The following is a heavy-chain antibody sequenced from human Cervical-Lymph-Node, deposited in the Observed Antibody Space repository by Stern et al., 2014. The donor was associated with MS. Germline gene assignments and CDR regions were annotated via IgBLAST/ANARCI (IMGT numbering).Heavy chain of an antibody. CDR1: GFSLSTSGMR. J-gene: IGHJ4*02. V-gene: IGHV2-70*04. CDR3: ARSPPYYEFWNDYYYFDY. D-gene: IGHD3-3*01. CDR2: IDWDDDK. Sequence: SGPALVKPTQTLTLTCTFSGFSLSTSGMRVSWIRQPPGKALEWLARIDWDDDKFYSTSLKTRLTISKDTSKNQVVLTMTNVDPVDTATYYCARSPPYYEFWNDYYYFDYWGQGTLVAVSS.